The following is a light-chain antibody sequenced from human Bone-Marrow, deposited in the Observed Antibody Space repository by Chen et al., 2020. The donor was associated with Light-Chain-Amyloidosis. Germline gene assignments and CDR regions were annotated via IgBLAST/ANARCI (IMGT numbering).Light chain of an antibody. CDR2: GSS. CDR1: QTISSNY. J-gene: IGKJ4*01. V-gene: IGKV3-20*01. CDR3: QQYGTSPHT. Sequence: EIVLTQSPGTLSLSPGEGANLSCRASQTISSNYLTWYQQKFGQAPRLLIYGSSSRATGIPDRFTGSGSGTDFTLTINRLEPEDLAMYYCQQYGTSPHTFGGGTKVESK.